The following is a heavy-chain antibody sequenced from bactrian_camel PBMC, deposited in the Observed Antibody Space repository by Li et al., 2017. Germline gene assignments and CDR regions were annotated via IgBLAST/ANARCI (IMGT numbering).Heavy chain of an antibody. V-gene: IGHV3S10*01. Sequence: DVQLVESGGGSVQAGGSLRLSCGYTYNEGDMAWFRQAPGKEREGVAVVDSDGNAVYADSVKGRFTISRDNAKNTLYLQLNSLKTEDTAMYYCAKSDEGAVNWGLGTQVTVS. CDR1: YTYNEGD. J-gene: IGHJ4*01. CDR3: AKSDEGAVN. CDR2: VDSDGNA.